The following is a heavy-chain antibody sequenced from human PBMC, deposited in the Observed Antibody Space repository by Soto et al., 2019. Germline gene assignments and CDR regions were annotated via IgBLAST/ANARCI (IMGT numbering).Heavy chain of an antibody. J-gene: IGHJ4*02. CDR1: GFTFSSYW. CDR2: INSDGSST. D-gene: IGHD3-22*01. V-gene: IGHV3-74*01. CDR3: AIRAGYYDSSGYFDY. Sequence: GGSLRLSCAASGFTFSSYWMHWVRQAPGKGLVWVSRINSDGSSTSYADSVKGRFTISRDNAKNTLYLQMNSLRAEDTAVYYCAIRAGYYDSSGYFDYWGQGTLVTVSS.